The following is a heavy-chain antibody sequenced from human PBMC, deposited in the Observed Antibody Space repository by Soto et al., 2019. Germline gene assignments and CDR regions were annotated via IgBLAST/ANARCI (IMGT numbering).Heavy chain of an antibody. CDR1: GGSISGSN. CDR2: VYYSGSP. D-gene: IGHD1-1*01. V-gene: IGHV4-59*12. CDR3: AQHRRAGADGCTLDS. J-gene: IGHJ4*02. Sequence: PSETLSLPCTLSGGSISGSNWIWIRQPPGRGLECIGYVYYSGSPQYNPSLESRVTISADTAKNQFSLTVTSVTAAATAVHYWAQHRRAGADGCTLDSWVQGILVTVSS.